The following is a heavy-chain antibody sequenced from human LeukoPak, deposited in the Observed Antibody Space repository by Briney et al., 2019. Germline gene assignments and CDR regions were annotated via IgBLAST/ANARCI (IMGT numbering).Heavy chain of an antibody. CDR3: ARLRGGHVKDNWFDP. Sequence: GESLKISCKGSGYSFTSYWIGWVRQMPGKGLEWMGIIYPGDSDTRYSPSFQGQVTISADKSISTAYLQWSSLKASDTAMYYCARLRGGHVKDNWFDPWGQGTLVTVSS. CDR1: GYSFTSYW. V-gene: IGHV5-51*01. D-gene: IGHD5-12*01. CDR2: IYPGDSDT. J-gene: IGHJ5*02.